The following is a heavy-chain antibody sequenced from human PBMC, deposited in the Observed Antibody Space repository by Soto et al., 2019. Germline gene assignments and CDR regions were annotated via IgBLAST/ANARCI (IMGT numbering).Heavy chain of an antibody. CDR2: IDPSDSYT. D-gene: IGHD3-22*01. V-gene: IGHV5-10-1*03. CDR3: ARLENYYDSSGYLDY. J-gene: IGHJ4*02. CDR1: GYSFTSYW. Sequence: EVQLVQSGAEVKKPGESLRISCKGSGYSFTSYWISWVRQMPGKGLEWMGRIDPSDSYTNYSPSFQGHVTISADKSISNGFLQWSKLKGSDTAMYYCARLENYYDSSGYLDYWGQGTLVTVSS.